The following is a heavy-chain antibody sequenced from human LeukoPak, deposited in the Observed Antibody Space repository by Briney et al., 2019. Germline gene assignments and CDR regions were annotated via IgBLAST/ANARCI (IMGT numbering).Heavy chain of an antibody. CDR3: ARRCSSTSCYFDY. J-gene: IGHJ4*02. CDR1: GGSISSRSHY. V-gene: IGHV4-39*01. Sequence: SETLSLTCTVSGGSISSRSHYWGWIRQPPGKGLEWIGGISYSGSTYYNPSLKSRGTISADTSKNQFSLKLSSVTAADTAVYYCARRCSSTSCYFDYWGQGTLVTVSS. CDR2: ISYSGST. D-gene: IGHD2-2*01.